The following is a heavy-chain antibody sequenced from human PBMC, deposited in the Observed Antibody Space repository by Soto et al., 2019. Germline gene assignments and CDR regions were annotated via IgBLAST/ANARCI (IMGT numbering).Heavy chain of an antibody. CDR3: ARGLITGSQYSGGRYYFDS. V-gene: IGHV4-59*12. Sequence: PSETLSLTCTVSGDSISAYSWSWVRQPPGKGLEWIGNIHYNGNTKYNPSLKSRVSMSVDTSKNQFSLELSSVTAADTAVYYCARGLITGSQYSGGRYYFDSWGQGTQVTVSS. CDR2: IHYNGNT. D-gene: IGHD1-26*01. J-gene: IGHJ4*02. CDR1: GDSISAYS.